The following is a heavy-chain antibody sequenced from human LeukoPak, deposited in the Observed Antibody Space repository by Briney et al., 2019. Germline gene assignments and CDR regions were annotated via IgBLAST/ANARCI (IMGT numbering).Heavy chain of an antibody. V-gene: IGHV3-23*01. D-gene: IGHD5-12*01. CDR1: GFTFSSYA. J-gene: IGHJ5*02. CDR2: ISGSGGST. Sequence: GGSLRLSCAASGFTFSSYAMSWDRQAPGKGLEWVSAISGSGGSTYYADSVKGRFTISRDNSKNTLYLQMNSLRAEDTAVYYCAKDLYGYVSNWFDPWGQGTLVTVSS. CDR3: AKDLYGYVSNWFDP.